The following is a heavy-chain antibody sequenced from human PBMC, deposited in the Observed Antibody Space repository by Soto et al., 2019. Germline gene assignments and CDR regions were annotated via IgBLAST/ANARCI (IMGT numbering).Heavy chain of an antibody. CDR1: GGSISSYY. CDR2: IYTSGST. Sequence: PSETLSLTCTVSGGSISSYYWSWIRQPAGKGLEWIGRIYTSGSTNYNPSLKSRVTMSVDTSKNQFSLKLSSVTAADTAVYYCASVWAGATRYDAFDIWGQVTLVTI. D-gene: IGHD1-26*01. V-gene: IGHV4-4*07. J-gene: IGHJ3*02. CDR3: ASVWAGATRYDAFDI.